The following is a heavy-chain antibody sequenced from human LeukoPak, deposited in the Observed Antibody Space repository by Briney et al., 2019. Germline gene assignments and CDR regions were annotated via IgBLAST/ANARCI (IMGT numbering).Heavy chain of an antibody. J-gene: IGHJ4*02. D-gene: IGHD6-19*01. CDR2: IYSGGST. CDR3: ARGGSGWYKHYYFDY. Sequence: GGSLRLSCAASGFTVSSNQMTWVRQAPGKGLEWVSVIYSGGSTYYADSVKGRFTISRDNSKNTLYLQMNSLRAEDTAVYYCARGGSGWYKHYYFDYWGQGTLVTVSS. CDR1: GFTVSSNQ. V-gene: IGHV3-53*01.